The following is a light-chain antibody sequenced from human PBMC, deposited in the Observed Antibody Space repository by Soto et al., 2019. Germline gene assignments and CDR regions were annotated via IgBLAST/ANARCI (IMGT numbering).Light chain of an antibody. CDR2: GAS. J-gene: IGKJ2*01. CDR1: QSVTSRY. CDR3: QQYNNSPEYT. Sequence: EIVLTQSPGTLSLSPGERATLSCKASQSVTSRYLAWYQKKPGQAPRLLIYGASSRATGIPDRFSGSGSGTDFPLTISRLEPEDFAVYFCQQYNNSPEYTFGQGTKLEIK. V-gene: IGKV3-20*01.